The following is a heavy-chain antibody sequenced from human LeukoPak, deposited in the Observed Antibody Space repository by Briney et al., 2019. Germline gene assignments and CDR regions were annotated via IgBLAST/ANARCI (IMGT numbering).Heavy chain of an antibody. Sequence: ETLSLTCAVYGGSFSGYYWSWIRQAPGKGLEWVGRIKSKTDGGTTDYAAPVKGRFTISRDDSKNTLYLQMNSLKTEDTAVYYCTTAEYSSGWSDWFDPWGQGTLVTVSS. CDR2: IKSKTDGGTT. J-gene: IGHJ5*02. D-gene: IGHD6-19*01. CDR3: TTAEYSSGWSDWFDP. V-gene: IGHV3-15*01. CDR1: GGSFSGYY.